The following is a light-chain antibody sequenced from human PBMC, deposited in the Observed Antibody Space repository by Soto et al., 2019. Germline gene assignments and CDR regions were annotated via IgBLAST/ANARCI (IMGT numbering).Light chain of an antibody. J-gene: IGKJ4*01. CDR1: QSVSTN. CDR2: GAS. Sequence: EPVMTQSPATLSVSPGERATLSCRVSQSVSTNLAWYKQKRGQTPRLLIYGASSRATDIPDRFSGSGSGTEFTLTISSLQSEDFAVYYCQQYNNWPLTFGGGTKVDIK. CDR3: QQYNNWPLT. V-gene: IGKV3-15*01.